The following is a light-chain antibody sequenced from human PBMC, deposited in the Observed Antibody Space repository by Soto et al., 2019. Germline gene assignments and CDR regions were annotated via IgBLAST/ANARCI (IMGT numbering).Light chain of an antibody. CDR2: AAS. Sequence: DIQMTQSPSRLSASVGDRVTITCRASQSIGYWLAWYQQKPGKAPNLLIYAASTLETGVLSRFSGSGYGTEFTLTIASLQPDDSASYYCQQYNSFSKTFGRGTKVEIK. CDR1: QSIGYW. V-gene: IGKV1-5*01. CDR3: QQYNSFSKT. J-gene: IGKJ4*02.